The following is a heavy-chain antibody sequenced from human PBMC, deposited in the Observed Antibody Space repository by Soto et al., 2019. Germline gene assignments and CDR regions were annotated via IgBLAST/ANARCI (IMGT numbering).Heavy chain of an antibody. CDR3: AKDIILAAAADDAFDI. D-gene: IGHD6-13*01. Sequence: GGSLRLSCAASGFTFSSYAMSWVRQAPGKGLEWVSAISGSGGSTYYADSVKGRFTISRDNSKNTLYLQMNSLRAEDTAVYYCAKDIILAAAADDAFDIWGQGTMVTVSS. CDR1: GFTFSSYA. J-gene: IGHJ3*02. CDR2: ISGSGGST. V-gene: IGHV3-23*01.